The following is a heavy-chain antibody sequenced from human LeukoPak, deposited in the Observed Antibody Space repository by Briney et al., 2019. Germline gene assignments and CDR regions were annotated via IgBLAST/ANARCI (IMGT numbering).Heavy chain of an antibody. J-gene: IGHJ4*02. D-gene: IGHD3-16*01. V-gene: IGHV3-30*18. CDR3: AKLGGDFDY. Sequence: GGSLRLSCAASGFTFSSYGMHWVRQAPGRGLEWVAVISYDGSNKYYADSVKGRFTISRDNSKNTLYLQMNSLRAEDTAVYYCAKLGGDFDYWGRGTLVTVSS. CDR1: GFTFSSYG. CDR2: ISYDGSNK.